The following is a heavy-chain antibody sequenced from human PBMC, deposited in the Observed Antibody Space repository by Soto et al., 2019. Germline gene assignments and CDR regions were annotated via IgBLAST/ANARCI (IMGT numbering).Heavy chain of an antibody. J-gene: IGHJ4*02. CDR3: VRAPTFGGTVANFFDF. D-gene: IGHD3-16*01. Sequence: GGSLRLSCVASGFPFSPYWMHWVRQAPGEGLVWVSRISPDGTNTNYADSVKGRFTISRDNARSTVYLQMNSLRGEDTAVYFCVRAPTFGGTVANFFDFWGQGTPVTVSS. CDR2: ISPDGTNT. CDR1: GFPFSPYW. V-gene: IGHV3-74*01.